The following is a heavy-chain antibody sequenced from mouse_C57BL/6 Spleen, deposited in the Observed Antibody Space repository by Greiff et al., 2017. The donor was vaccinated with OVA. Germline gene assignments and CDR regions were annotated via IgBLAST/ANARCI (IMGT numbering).Heavy chain of an antibody. CDR1: GYTFTSYW. J-gene: IGHJ3*01. V-gene: IGHV1-55*01. D-gene: IGHD1-1*01. CDR2: IYPGSGST. CDR3: ARSYYGNSHQAWFAY. Sequence: QVQLQQPGAELVKPGASVKMSCKASGYTFTSYWITWVKQRPGQGLEWIGDIYPGSGSTNYNEKFKSKATLTVDTSSSTAYMQLSSLTSEDSAVYYCARSYYGNSHQAWFAYWGQGTLVTVSA.